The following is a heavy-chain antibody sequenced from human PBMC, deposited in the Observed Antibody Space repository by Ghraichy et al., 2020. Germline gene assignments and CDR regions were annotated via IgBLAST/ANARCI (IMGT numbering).Heavy chain of an antibody. CDR2: INGGNGNT. CDR3: AREVGTKYYDY. V-gene: IGHV1-3*01. CDR1: GYTFTSYT. D-gene: IGHD1-26*01. J-gene: IGHJ4*02. Sequence: ASVKVSCKASGYTFTSYTFHWVRQAPGQRLEWMGWINGGNGNTRYSQKFQGRVTFTRDTSASTAYMELSSLSSEDTAVHYCAREVGTKYYDYWGQGTLVTVSS.